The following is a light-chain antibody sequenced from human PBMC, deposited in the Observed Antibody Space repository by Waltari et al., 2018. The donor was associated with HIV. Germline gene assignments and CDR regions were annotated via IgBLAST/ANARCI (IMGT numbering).Light chain of an antibody. J-gene: IGLJ2*01. CDR1: SSDVGGYHY. V-gene: IGLV2-14*03. CDR2: DVS. Sequence: QSALTQPASVSGSPGQSITISCPGTSSDVGGYHYVSWYQQHPGKAPKLMIYDVSNRPSGVSNRFSGSKSGNTASLTISGLQAEDEADYYCSSYTSSSTLAVFGGGTKLTVL. CDR3: SSYTSSSTLAV.